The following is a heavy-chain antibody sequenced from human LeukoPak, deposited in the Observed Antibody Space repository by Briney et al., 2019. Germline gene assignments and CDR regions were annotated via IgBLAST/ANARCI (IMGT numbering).Heavy chain of an antibody. CDR2: ISGSGGGT. J-gene: IGHJ4*02. D-gene: IGHD3-22*01. CDR1: GFTFSSYA. Sequence: GGSLRLSCAASGFTFSSYAMSWVRQAPGKGLEWVSAISGSGGGTYYADSVKGRFTISRDNSKKVLYLQMNSLRVEDTALYYCAKERDSSGYFDYWGEGTLVPVSS. V-gene: IGHV3-23*01. CDR3: AKERDSSGYFDY.